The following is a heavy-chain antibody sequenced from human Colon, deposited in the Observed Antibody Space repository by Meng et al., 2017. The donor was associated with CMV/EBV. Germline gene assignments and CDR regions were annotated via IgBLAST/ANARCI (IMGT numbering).Heavy chain of an antibody. CDR2: IYYSGST. Sequence: SETLSLTCTVSGGSISSYYWSWIRQPPGKGLEWIGYIYYSGSTNYNPSLKSRVTISVDTSKNQFSLKLSSVTAADTAVYYCARVPYYDYVWGSYRYDDVFDIWGQGTMVTVSS. J-gene: IGHJ3*02. D-gene: IGHD3-16*02. CDR3: ARVPYYDYVWGSYRYDDVFDI. CDR1: GGSISSYY. V-gene: IGHV4-59*01.